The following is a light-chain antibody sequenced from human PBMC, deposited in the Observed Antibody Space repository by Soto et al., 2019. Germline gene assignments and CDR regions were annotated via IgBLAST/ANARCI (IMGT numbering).Light chain of an antibody. CDR1: QSISTY. Sequence: EIQGTQSPSSLSASVGDRVSIRCRASQSISTYLNWYQQKAGLAPKLLIYAASSLQSGVPSRFSGSGSGTDFTLTISSLQPEDFATYYCQQTYSTPPTFGQGTKVDIK. V-gene: IGKV1-39*01. CDR2: AAS. J-gene: IGKJ1*01. CDR3: QQTYSTPPT.